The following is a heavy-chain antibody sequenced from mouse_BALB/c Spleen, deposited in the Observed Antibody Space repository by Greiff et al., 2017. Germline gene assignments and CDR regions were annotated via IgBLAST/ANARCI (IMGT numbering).Heavy chain of an antibody. V-gene: IGHV5-9-3*01. CDR2: ISSGGSYT. Sequence: EVKLVESGGGLVKPGGSLKLSCAASGFTFSSYAMSWVRQTPEKRLEWVATISSGGSYTYYPDSVKGRFTISRDNAKNTLYLQMSSLRSEDTAMFYCARRGLRGYAMDYWGQGTSVTVSA. J-gene: IGHJ4*01. CDR3: ARRGLRGYAMDY. CDR1: GFTFSSYA. D-gene: IGHD1-1*01.